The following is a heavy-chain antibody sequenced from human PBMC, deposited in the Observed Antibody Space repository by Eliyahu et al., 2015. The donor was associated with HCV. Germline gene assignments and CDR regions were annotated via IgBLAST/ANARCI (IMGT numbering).Heavy chain of an antibody. CDR2: ISYDGTNK. Sequence: QVQLVESGGGVVQPGRSLRLSCAASGFTFSSYGMXWVRQAPGKGLEWVAVISYDGTNKYYGDSVRGRFTISRDNSKNTLYLLMNSLRAEDTALYYCAKDFGIYSSSLGGWGQGTLVTVSS. V-gene: IGHV3-30*18. CDR3: AKDFGIYSSSLGG. D-gene: IGHD6-6*01. J-gene: IGHJ4*02. CDR1: GFTFSSYG.